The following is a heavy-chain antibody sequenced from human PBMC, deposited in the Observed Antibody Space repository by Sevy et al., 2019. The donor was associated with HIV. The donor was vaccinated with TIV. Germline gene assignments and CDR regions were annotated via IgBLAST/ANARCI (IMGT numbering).Heavy chain of an antibody. D-gene: IGHD4-17*01. J-gene: IGHJ6*02. CDR2: ISSSGSTI. V-gene: IGHV3-11*01. Sequence: GGSLRLSCAASGFTFSDYYMSWIRQAPGKGLEWVAYISSSGSTIYYADSVKGRFTISRDNAKNSLYLQMKSLRAEDTAVYYCARAVDDGDYGLYYYYYYGMDVWGQGTTVTVSS. CDR1: GFTFSDYY. CDR3: ARAVDDGDYGLYYYYYYGMDV.